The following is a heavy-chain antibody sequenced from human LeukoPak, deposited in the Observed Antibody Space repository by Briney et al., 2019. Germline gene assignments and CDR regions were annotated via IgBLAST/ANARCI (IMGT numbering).Heavy chain of an antibody. J-gene: IGHJ3*02. CDR3: AREHSVGGGLDAFDM. Sequence: SETLSLTCTVSGGSISTYYWNWIRQAPGKGLEWIGYVYSIGRTNSNPTLRSRVTISVDTSKNQFSLWLSSVTAADTAVYYCAREHSVGGGLDAFDMWGQGTMVTVSS. V-gene: IGHV4-59*01. D-gene: IGHD3-16*01. CDR1: GGSISTYY. CDR2: VYSIGRT.